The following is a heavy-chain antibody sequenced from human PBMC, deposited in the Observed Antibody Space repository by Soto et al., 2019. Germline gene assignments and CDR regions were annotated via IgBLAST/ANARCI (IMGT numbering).Heavy chain of an antibody. CDR2: MNPNSGNT. V-gene: IGHV1-8*01. Sequence: ASVKVSCKASGYTFTSYDINWVRQATGQGLEWMGWMNPNSGNTGYAQKFQGRVTMTRNTSISTAYMELSSLRSEDTAVYYCARASTGGWLEYYYYGMDVWGQGTTVTDS. CDR3: ARASTGGWLEYYYYGMDV. CDR1: GYTFTSYD. D-gene: IGHD6-19*01. J-gene: IGHJ6*02.